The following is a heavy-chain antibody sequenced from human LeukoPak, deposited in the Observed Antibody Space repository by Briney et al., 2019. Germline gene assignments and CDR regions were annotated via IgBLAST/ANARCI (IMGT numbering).Heavy chain of an antibody. Sequence: PGGSLRLSCAASGFTFSSYSTNWVRQAPGKGLEWVSSISSSSSYIYYADSVKGRFTISRDNAKNSLYLQMNSLRAEDTAVYYCARDLGSVVPLYYFDYWGQGTLVTVSS. D-gene: IGHD2-2*01. CDR1: GFTFSSYS. CDR2: ISSSSSYI. J-gene: IGHJ4*02. V-gene: IGHV3-21*01. CDR3: ARDLGSVVPLYYFDY.